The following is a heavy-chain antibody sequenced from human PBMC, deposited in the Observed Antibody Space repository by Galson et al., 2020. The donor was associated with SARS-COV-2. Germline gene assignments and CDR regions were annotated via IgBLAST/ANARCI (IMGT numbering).Heavy chain of an antibody. D-gene: IGHD2-2*01. CDR1: GFKFDGFG. Sequence: GGSLRLSCAASGFKFDGFGMSWVRQAPGKGLEWVSGISWNSYNTGYADSVRGRFTISRDNAKNSLYLQMNRLRAEDTALYYCARSTPDSYSYMDVWGGGTTVAISS. J-gene: IGHJ6*03. CDR2: ISWNSYNT. V-gene: IGHV3-20*04. CDR3: ARSTPDSYSYMDV.